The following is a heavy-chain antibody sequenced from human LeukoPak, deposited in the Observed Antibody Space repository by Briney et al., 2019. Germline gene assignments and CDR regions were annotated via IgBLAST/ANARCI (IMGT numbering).Heavy chain of an antibody. J-gene: IGHJ5*01. CDR1: GFAFSSYA. D-gene: IGHD2-15*01. V-gene: IGHV3-23*01. CDR2: FIGSGGST. Sequence: GGSLRLSCAASGFAFSSYAMSWVRQAPGKGLEWVSAFIGSGGSTYYADSVKGRFTISRDNSKSTLYLQVNSLRAEDTAVYYCAKDRHCGGGICNLFDYWGQGTLVTVS. CDR3: AKDRHCGGGICNLFDY.